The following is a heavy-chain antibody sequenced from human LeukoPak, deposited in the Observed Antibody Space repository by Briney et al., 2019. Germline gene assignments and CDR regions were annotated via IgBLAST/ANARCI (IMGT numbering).Heavy chain of an antibody. J-gene: IGHJ4*02. CDR1: GYTFTSYG. D-gene: IGHD5-12*01. CDR2: ISAYNGNT. CDR3: AKGMSGYDYVGFDY. Sequence: GASVKVSCKASGYTFTSYGISWVRQAPGQGLEWMGWISAYNGNTNYAQKLQGRVTMTTDTSTSTAYMELNSLRAEDTAVYYCAKGMSGYDYVGFDYWGQGTLVTVSS. V-gene: IGHV1-18*01.